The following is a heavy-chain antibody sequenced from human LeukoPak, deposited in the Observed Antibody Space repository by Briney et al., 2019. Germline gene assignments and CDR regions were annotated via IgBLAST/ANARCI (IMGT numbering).Heavy chain of an antibody. CDR1: GGSFSVYY. CDR3: ARNTIVVVIDAFDI. J-gene: IGHJ3*02. V-gene: IGHV4-34*01. Sequence: PSETLSLTCAAYGGSFSVYYWSWIRQPPGKGLEWIGEINDSGRTNYNPSLKSRVTISVDTSKNQFSLKLSSVTAADTAVYYCARNTIVVVIDAFDIWGQGTMVTVSS. CDR2: INDSGRT. D-gene: IGHD3-22*01.